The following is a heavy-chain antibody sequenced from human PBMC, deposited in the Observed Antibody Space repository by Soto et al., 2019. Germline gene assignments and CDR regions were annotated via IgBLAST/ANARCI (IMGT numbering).Heavy chain of an antibody. Sequence: GGSLRLSCAASGFTFSSYAMSWARQAPGKGLEWVSAISGSGGSTYYADSVKGRFTISRDNSKNTLYLQMNSLRAEDTAVYYCARGLSGYDYVNAYWGQGTLVTVSS. CDR3: ARGLSGYDYVNAY. D-gene: IGHD5-12*01. CDR1: GFTFSSYA. J-gene: IGHJ4*02. CDR2: ISGSGGST. V-gene: IGHV3-23*01.